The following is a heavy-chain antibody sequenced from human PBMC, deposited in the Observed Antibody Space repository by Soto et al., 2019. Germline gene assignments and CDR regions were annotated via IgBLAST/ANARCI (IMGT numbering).Heavy chain of an antibody. CDR3: AIRAASTCWFDP. J-gene: IGHJ5*02. CDR1: GGSVSSVSYY. D-gene: IGHD6-13*01. CDR2: IYYTGST. Sequence: SETLSLTCTVSGGSVSSVSYYWSWIRQPPGKGLEWIGYIYYTGSTNYNPSLKSRVTTSVDTSKNQCSLKLSSVTAADTAVYYCAIRAASTCWFDPWGQGTLVTVSS. V-gene: IGHV4-61*01.